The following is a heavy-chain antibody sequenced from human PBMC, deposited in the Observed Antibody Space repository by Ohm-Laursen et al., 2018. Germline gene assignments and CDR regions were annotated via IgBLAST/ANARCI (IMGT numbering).Heavy chain of an antibody. V-gene: IGHV3-23*01. CDR2: ISGSGGST. CDR3: ARAGILRWPEYFQH. Sequence: SLRLSCAASGFTFSSYAMSWVRQAPGKGLEWVSAISGSGGSTYYADSVKGRFTISRDNSKNTLYLQMNSLIAEDTAVYYCARAGILRWPEYFQHWGQGTLVTVSS. CDR1: GFTFSSYA. J-gene: IGHJ1*01. D-gene: IGHD4-23*01.